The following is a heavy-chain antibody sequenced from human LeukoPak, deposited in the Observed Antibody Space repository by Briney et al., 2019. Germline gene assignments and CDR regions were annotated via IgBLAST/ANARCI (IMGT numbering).Heavy chain of an antibody. CDR1: GFTFSNAW. CDR2: SKSKTDGGTT. D-gene: IGHD2-15*01. Sequence: PGGSLRLSCAASGFTFSNAWVTWVRQAPGTGLEWVGRSKSKTDGGTTDYGAPVKGRFSISRDDSKSTLYLQMNSLKTEDTAVYYCATDGYCSGGSCYSYDNWGQGTLVTVSS. V-gene: IGHV3-15*01. CDR3: ATDGYCSGGSCYSYDN. J-gene: IGHJ4*02.